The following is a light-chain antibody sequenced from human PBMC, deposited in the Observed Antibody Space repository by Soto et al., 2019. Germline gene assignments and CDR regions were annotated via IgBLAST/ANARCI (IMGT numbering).Light chain of an antibody. CDR1: QSVRSDY. V-gene: IGKV3-20*01. Sequence: EIVLTQSPGTLSLSPGERATLSCRASQSVRSDYLAWYQQKPGQAPRLHIYGASARATGIPDRFTGSGSGTDFTLTISRLESEDFAVYYCQQYGSSPQTFGQGTKVDIK. CDR2: GAS. CDR3: QQYGSSPQT. J-gene: IGKJ1*01.